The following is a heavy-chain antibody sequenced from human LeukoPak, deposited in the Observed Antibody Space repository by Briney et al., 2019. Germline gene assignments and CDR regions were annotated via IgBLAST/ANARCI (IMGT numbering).Heavy chain of an antibody. V-gene: IGHV3-11*01. CDR2: ISSSGSTI. CDR3: AGRGYSGYDSDY. D-gene: IGHD5-12*01. Sequence: GGSLRLSCAASGFTFSDYYMSWIRQAPGKGLEWVSYISSSGSTIYYADSVKGRFTISRDNVKNSLYLQMNSLRAEDTAVYYCAGRGYSGYDSDYWGQGTLVTVSS. CDR1: GFTFSDYY. J-gene: IGHJ4*02.